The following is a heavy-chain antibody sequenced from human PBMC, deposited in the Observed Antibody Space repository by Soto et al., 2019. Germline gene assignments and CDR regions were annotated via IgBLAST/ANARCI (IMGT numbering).Heavy chain of an antibody. CDR2: IIPIFGTA. D-gene: IGHD6-13*01. CDR3: AREPGIAAAGWFDP. CDR1: GGTFSSYA. V-gene: IGHV1-69*06. J-gene: IGHJ5*02. Sequence: ASVKVFCKASGGTFSSYAISWVRQAPGQGLEWMGGIIPIFGTANYAQKFQGRVTITADKSTSTAYMELSSLRSEDTAVYYCAREPGIAAAGWFDPWGQGTLVTVSS.